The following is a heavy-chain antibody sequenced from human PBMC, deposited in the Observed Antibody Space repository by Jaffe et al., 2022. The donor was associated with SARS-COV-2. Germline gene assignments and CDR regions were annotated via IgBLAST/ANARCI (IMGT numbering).Heavy chain of an antibody. D-gene: IGHD6-6*01. J-gene: IGHJ4*02. V-gene: IGHV4-39*01. CDR1: GGSISSSSYY. Sequence: QLQLQESGPGLVKPSETLSLTCTVSGGSISSSSYYWGWIRQPPGKGLEWIGSIYYSGSTYYNPSLKSRVTISVDTSKNQFSLKLSSVTAADTAVYYCASNLQLYSSSDYWGQGTLVTVSS. CDR2: IYYSGST. CDR3: ASNLQLYSSSDY.